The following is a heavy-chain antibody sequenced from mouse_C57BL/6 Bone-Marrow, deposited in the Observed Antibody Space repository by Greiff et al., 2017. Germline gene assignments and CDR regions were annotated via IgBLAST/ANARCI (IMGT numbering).Heavy chain of an antibody. CDR3: VAGYAMDY. J-gene: IGHJ4*01. CDR2: IRRKSSNYAT. Sequence: EVKVVESGGGLVQPKGSLKLSCAASGFTFNTYAMHWVRQAPGKGLEWVARIRRKSSNYATYYADSVKDRFTISRDDSQSMLYLQMNNLKTEDTAMYYCVAGYAMDYWGQGTSVTVPS. V-gene: IGHV10-3*01. CDR1: GFTFNTYA.